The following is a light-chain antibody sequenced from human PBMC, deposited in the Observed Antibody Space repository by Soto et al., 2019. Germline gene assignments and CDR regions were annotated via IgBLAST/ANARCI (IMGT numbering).Light chain of an antibody. Sequence: ILLTQSPATRSLSPGGRGTLACSAIECIRNLLAWYQQRPGQAPSLLIYDASSRAPGIPARFSGGGSGTDFTLTISSLEPEDFGVYYSQQRHNWLITFGQGTRLENK. V-gene: IGKV3-11*01. CDR2: DAS. J-gene: IGKJ5*01. CDR3: QQRHNWLIT. CDR1: ECIRNL.